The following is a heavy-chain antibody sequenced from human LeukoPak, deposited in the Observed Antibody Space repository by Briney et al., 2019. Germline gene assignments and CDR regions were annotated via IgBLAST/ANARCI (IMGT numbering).Heavy chain of an antibody. Sequence: GGSLRLSCAASGFAFSSYAMHWVRQAPGKGLEWVALISNDGNNKYHADSVKGRFTISRDNSKKSLYLQMNSLRAEDTAVYYCAKEGIYWGQGTLVTVSS. CDR2: ISNDGNNK. J-gene: IGHJ4*02. V-gene: IGHV3-30-3*01. CDR3: AKEGIY. CDR1: GFAFSSYA. D-gene: IGHD3-10*01.